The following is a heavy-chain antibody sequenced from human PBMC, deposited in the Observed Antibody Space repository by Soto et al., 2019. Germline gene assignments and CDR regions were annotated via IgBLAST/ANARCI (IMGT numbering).Heavy chain of an antibody. CDR2: IYYSGST. V-gene: IGHV4-59*01. J-gene: IGHJ6*02. CDR1: GGAISSYY. Sequence: PSETLSLTCTVSGGAISSYYWSWIQQPPGKGLEWIGYIYYSGSTNYNPSLKRRVTIAVDRSKNQFSLKLSSVTAAATAVYYCAREGLWFGEYIYYDYYYVMDVWGHGTTVTVSS. D-gene: IGHD3-10*01. CDR3: AREGLWFGEYIYYDYYYVMDV.